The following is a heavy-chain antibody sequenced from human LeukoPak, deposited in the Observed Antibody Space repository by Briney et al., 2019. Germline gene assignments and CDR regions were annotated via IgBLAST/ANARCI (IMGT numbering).Heavy chain of an antibody. V-gene: IGHV3-48*03. Sequence: GGSLRLSCAASGFTFSSFEMNWVRQAPGKGLEWVSYISGSGTNIYYADSVKGRFTISRDNAKNSLSLQMNSLRAEDTAIYYCAREAVPGGRGDTFDSWGQGTMVTVSS. D-gene: IGHD6-19*01. CDR1: GFTFSSFE. CDR3: AREAVPGGRGDTFDS. CDR2: ISGSGTNI. J-gene: IGHJ3*02.